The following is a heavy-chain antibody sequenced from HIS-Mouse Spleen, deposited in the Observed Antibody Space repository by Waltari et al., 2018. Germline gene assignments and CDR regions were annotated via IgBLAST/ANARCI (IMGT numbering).Heavy chain of an antibody. CDR1: GGSISSYY. Sequence: QVQLQESGPGLVKPSETLSLTCTVSGGSISSYYWSWIRQPPGKGLEWIGYIYYSGSTNYNPSLKSRVTISVDTSKNQFSLKLSSVTAADTAVYYCARYASQKKQYCSSTSCPNWFDPWGQGTLVTVSS. D-gene: IGHD2-2*01. V-gene: IGHV4-59*01. J-gene: IGHJ5*02. CDR2: IYYSGST. CDR3: ARYASQKKQYCSSTSCPNWFDP.